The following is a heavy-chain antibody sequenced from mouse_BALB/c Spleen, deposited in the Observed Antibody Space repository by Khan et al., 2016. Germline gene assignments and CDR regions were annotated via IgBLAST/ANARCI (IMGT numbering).Heavy chain of an antibody. V-gene: IGHV14-1*02. D-gene: IGHD2-1*01. Sequence: VQLQQSGAELVRPGASVKLSCKASGFNIKDNFIHWVKQRPEQGLECIGWIDPENGNTIYAPKFQGRASITADTSSNTAYLQLSSLTSDDTAVYYCARGDYGNYAAYWGQGALVTVSA. CDR3: ARGDYGNYAAY. CDR2: IDPENGNT. J-gene: IGHJ3*01. CDR1: GFNIKDNF.